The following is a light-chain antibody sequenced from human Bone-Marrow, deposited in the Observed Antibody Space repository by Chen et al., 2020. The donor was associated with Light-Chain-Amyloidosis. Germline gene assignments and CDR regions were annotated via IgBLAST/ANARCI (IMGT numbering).Light chain of an antibody. Sequence: QSALTQPASVSGSPGQPITISCTGTSSDVGGYNFVSWYQQHPGKAPKLMIYDVSNRPSGVSDRFSGSKSGNTASLTISGLQAGDEADYYCSSKASSATLYVFGAGTKVTVL. J-gene: IGLJ1*01. V-gene: IGLV2-14*03. CDR2: DVS. CDR3: SSKASSATLYV. CDR1: SSDVGGYNF.